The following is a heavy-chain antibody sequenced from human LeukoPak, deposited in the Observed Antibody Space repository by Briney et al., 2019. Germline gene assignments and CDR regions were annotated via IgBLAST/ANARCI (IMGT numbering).Heavy chain of an antibody. CDR3: AKAHSSTSQYYFDY. V-gene: IGHV3-23*01. CDR1: GFTFSSYA. CDR2: ISGSGGST. D-gene: IGHD2-2*01. Sequence: PGGSLRLSCAASGFTFSSYAMSWVRQAPGKGLEWVSAISGSGGSTYYADSVKGRFTISRDNSKNTLYLQMNSLRAEATAVYYCAKAHSSTSQYYFDYWGQGTLVTVSS. J-gene: IGHJ4*02.